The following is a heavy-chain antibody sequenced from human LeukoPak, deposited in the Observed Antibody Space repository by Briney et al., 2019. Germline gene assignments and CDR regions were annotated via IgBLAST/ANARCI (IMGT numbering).Heavy chain of an antibody. J-gene: IGHJ6*02. CDR1: GGSISSGGYY. CDR2: IYYSGST. Sequence: SQTLSLTCTVSGGSISSGGYYWRWIRQHPGKGLEWIGYIYYSGSTYYNPSLKSRVTISVDTSKNQFSLKLSSVTAADTAVYHCARAIYYYDSSGYYPPTYYYYGMDVWGQGTTVTVSS. D-gene: IGHD3-22*01. CDR3: ARAIYYYDSSGYYPPTYYYYGMDV. V-gene: IGHV4-31*03.